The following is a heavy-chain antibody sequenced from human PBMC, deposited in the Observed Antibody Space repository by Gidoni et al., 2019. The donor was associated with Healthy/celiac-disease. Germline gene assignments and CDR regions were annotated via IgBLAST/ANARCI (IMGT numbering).Heavy chain of an antibody. CDR2: INHSGST. CDR3: ARGSRNGRCSGGSCYPPMGFYYYYYGMDV. J-gene: IGHJ6*02. V-gene: IGHV4-34*01. Sequence: QVQLQQWGAGLLKPSETLSLTCAVYGGSFSGYYWSWIRQPPGKGLEWIGEINHSGSTNYNPSLKSRVTISVDTSKNQFSLKLSSVTAADTAVYYCARGSRNGRCSGGSCYPPMGFYYYYYGMDVWGQGTTVTVSS. D-gene: IGHD2-15*01. CDR1: GGSFSGYY.